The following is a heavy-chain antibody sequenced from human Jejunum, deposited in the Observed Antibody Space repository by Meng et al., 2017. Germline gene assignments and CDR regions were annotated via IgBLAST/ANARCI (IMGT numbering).Heavy chain of an antibody. J-gene: IGHJ5*02. CDR3: AKDYLVCSSANCYVMNWFEL. D-gene: IGHD2-2*01. Sequence: GGSLRLSCAASGFTFSSFWMHWVRQVPGKGLVWVSRVSGDGSSTDYGDPVEGRFTFSRDNSKNTLFLQMSSLRAEDTAVYYCAKDYLVCSSANCYVMNWFELWGQGTLVTVSS. CDR1: GFTFSSFW. CDR2: VSGDGSST. V-gene: IGHV3-74*01.